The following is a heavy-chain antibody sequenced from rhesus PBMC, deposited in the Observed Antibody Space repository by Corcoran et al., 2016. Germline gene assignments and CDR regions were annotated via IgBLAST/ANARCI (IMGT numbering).Heavy chain of an antibody. Sequence: QVQLQESGPGLVKPSETLSLTCAVSGGSISGGYGWRWFRQPPGKGLEWIGHIFGSIGSTYYNPSLKSRVTISRDTSKNQFSLKLSSVTAADTAVYYCARRELPLYFEFWGQGALVTVSS. J-gene: IGHJ1*01. CDR3: ARRELPLYFEF. D-gene: IGHD1-44*02. CDR1: GGSISGGYG. CDR2: IFGSIGST. V-gene: IGHV4S7*01.